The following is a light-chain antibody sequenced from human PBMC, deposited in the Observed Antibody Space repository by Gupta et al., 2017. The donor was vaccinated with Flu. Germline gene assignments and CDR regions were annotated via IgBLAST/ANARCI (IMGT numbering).Light chain of an antibody. CDR2: KAS. Sequence: DIQMTQSPSTLSASVGDRVTITCRASQSISIWLAWYQQKPGKVPKLLIYKASTLETGVPSRFSGSGSGTEFTLTINSLQPDDSATYYCQRDDSLWTFGQGTRVEGK. CDR1: QSISIW. V-gene: IGKV1-5*03. J-gene: IGKJ1*01. CDR3: QRDDSLWT.